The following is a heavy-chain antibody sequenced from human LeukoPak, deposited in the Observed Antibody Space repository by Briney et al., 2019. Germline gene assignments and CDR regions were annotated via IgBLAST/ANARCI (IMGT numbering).Heavy chain of an antibody. J-gene: IGHJ4*02. CDR1: GYTFTGYY. D-gene: IGHD6-19*01. V-gene: IGHV1-2*06. CDR2: INPYSGGT. Sequence: ASVKVSCKASGYTFTGYYMHWVRQAPGQGLEWMGRINPYSGGTNYAQKFQGRVTMTRDTSISTAYMELSRLRSDDTAVYYCARAGYSSGWYGSSFDYWGQGTLVTVSS. CDR3: ARAGYSSGWYGSSFDY.